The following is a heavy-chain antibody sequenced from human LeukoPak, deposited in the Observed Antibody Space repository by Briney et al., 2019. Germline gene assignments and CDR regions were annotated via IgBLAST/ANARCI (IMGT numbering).Heavy chain of an antibody. J-gene: IGHJ6*03. CDR1: GYTFTSYY. CDR3: ARDVRDCSGGSCYWFSYYYYMDV. V-gene: IGHV1-46*01. Sequence: GASVKVSCKASGYTFTSYYMHWVRQAPGQGLEGMGIINPSGGSTSYAQKFQGRVTMTRDMSTSTVYMELSSLRSEDTAVYYCARDVRDCSGGSCYWFSYYYYMDVWGKGTTVTVSS. CDR2: INPSGGST. D-gene: IGHD2-15*01.